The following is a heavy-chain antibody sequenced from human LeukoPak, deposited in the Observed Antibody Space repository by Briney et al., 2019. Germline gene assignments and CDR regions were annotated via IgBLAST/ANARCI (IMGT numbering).Heavy chain of an antibody. CDR2: ISGSGGST. Sequence: GGTLRLSCAASGFTFSSYGMSWVRQAPGKGLEWVSAISGSGGSTYYADSVKGRFTISRDNSKNTLYLQMNSLRAEDTAVYYCAKHGQSGIVATIAPFDYWGQGTLVTVSS. D-gene: IGHD5-12*01. J-gene: IGHJ4*02. CDR1: GFTFSSYG. V-gene: IGHV3-23*01. CDR3: AKHGQSGIVATIAPFDY.